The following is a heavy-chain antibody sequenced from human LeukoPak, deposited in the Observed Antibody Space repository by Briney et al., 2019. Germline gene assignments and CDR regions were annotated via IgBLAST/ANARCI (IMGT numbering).Heavy chain of an antibody. D-gene: IGHD1-7*01. Sequence: SETLSLTCTVSGGSFTNHFWNWIRQPPGKGLEWIGEISGNGNTRYNPSLSSRVTISVDTSKNQFSLRLNSVTAADTAVYYCARDPGGTGTSDFDFWGQGTLVTVSS. V-gene: IGHV4-59*11. CDR3: ARDPGGTGTSDFDF. CDR1: GGSFTNHF. J-gene: IGHJ4*02. CDR2: ISGNGNT.